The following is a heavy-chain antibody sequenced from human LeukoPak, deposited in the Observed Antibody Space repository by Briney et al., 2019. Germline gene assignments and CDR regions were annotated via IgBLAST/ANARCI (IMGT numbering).Heavy chain of an antibody. CDR3: ARRGVWGSYRYIDY. J-gene: IGHJ4*02. CDR1: GGSISGSSYY. CDR2: IYYSGST. Sequence: RASETLSLTCTVSGGSISGSSYYWGWIRQPPGKGLEWIGSIYYSGSTYYNPSLKSRVTISVDTSKNQFSLKLSSVTAADTAVYYCARRGVWGSYRYIDYWGQGTLVTVSS. V-gene: IGHV4-39*01. D-gene: IGHD3-16*02.